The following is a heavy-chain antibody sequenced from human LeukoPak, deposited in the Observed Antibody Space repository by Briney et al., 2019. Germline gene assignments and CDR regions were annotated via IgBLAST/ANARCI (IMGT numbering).Heavy chain of an antibody. J-gene: IGHJ4*02. CDR2: ISVDGSAT. CDR3: ARDFGY. Sequence: GGSLRLSCAASGFTFQNYAMNWLRQTPDRGLFWVAAISVDGSATNYADSVKGRFTVSRDNSKNTLYLQMNNLRPDDTAVYYCARDFGYWGQGTLVTVSS. CDR1: GFTFQNYA. V-gene: IGHV3-30*04.